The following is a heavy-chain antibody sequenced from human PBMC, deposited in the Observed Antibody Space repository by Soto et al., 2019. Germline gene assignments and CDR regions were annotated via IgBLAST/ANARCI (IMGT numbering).Heavy chain of an antibody. V-gene: IGHV4-31*03. CDR1: GASINSGDYY. D-gene: IGHD6-19*01. CDR3: ARGIGCVAVPSYFDD. J-gene: IGHJ4*02. Sequence: QVQLQESGPGLVQPSPTLSLYCSVSGASINSGDYYWTWIRQYPGTDLEWIGYTYNSGNTCYNTSLKSRVTISVDTSNSQLALKLTSVTAADTAFYYCARGIGCVAVPSYFDDWGQGTLGTLSS. CDR2: TYNSGNT.